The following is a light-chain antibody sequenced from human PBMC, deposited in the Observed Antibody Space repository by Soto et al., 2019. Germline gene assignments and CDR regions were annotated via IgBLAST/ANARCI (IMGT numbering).Light chain of an antibody. CDR3: QQYNYWPPYT. J-gene: IGKJ2*01. Sequence: EIVMTQSPATLSVSLGERATLSCRASQSVRGNLAWYQQKPGQAPRLLIYGASTRATGISARFSGSGSGTEFTLTITSLQSEDFAVYYCQQYNYWPPYTFGQGTKLELK. CDR1: QSVRGN. CDR2: GAS. V-gene: IGKV3-15*01.